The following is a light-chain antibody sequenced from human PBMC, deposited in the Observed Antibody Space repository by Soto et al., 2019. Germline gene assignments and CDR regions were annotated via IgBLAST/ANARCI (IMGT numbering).Light chain of an antibody. CDR1: QSVSSY. Sequence: EIVLTQSPATLSLSPGERATLSCRASQSVSSYLAWHQQKPGQAPRLLIYGASSRATGIPDRFSGSGSGTDFTLTISGLEPEDFAVYFCQQYDSSPLTFGGGTKVEIK. J-gene: IGKJ4*01. CDR3: QQYDSSPLT. CDR2: GAS. V-gene: IGKV3-20*01.